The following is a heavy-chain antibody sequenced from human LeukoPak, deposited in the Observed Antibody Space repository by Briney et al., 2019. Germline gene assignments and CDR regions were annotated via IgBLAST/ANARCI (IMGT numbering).Heavy chain of an antibody. D-gene: IGHD6-13*01. V-gene: IGHV3-7*01. CDR3: AKDSSSWVRFDY. J-gene: IGHJ4*02. Sequence: TGGSLRLSCAASGFTFSSYGMHWVRQAPGKGLEWVASIKQDGSEEYYVDSVKGRFTISRDNAKNSLYLQMNSLRAEDTAVYYCAKDSSSWVRFDYWGQGTLVTVSS. CDR2: IKQDGSEE. CDR1: GFTFSSYG.